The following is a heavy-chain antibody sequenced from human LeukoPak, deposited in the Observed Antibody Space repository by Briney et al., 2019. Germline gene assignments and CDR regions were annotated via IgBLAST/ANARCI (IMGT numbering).Heavy chain of an antibody. CDR2: IIPILGIA. CDR3: ARPITMVRGTFGGFDY. Sequence: VASVKVSCKASGGTFSSYAISWVRQAPGQGLEWMGRIIPILGIANYAQEFQGRVTITADKSTSTAYMELSSLRSEDTAVYYCARPITMVRGTFGGFDYWGQGTLVTVSS. CDR1: GGTFSSYA. D-gene: IGHD3-10*01. J-gene: IGHJ4*02. V-gene: IGHV1-69*04.